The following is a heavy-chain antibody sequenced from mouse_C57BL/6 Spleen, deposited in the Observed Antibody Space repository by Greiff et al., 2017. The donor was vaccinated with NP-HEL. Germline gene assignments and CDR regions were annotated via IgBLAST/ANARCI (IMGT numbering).Heavy chain of an antibody. CDR2: ISYDGSN. V-gene: IGHV3-6*01. Sequence: EVKLQESGPGLVKPSQSLSLTCSVTGYSITSGYYWNWIRQFPRNKLEWMGYISYDGSNNYNPSLKNRISITRDTSKNQFFLKLNSVTTEDTATYYFAREDITTVVYFDYWGQGTTLTVSS. CDR1: GYSITSGYY. D-gene: IGHD1-1*01. CDR3: AREDITTVVYFDY. J-gene: IGHJ2*01.